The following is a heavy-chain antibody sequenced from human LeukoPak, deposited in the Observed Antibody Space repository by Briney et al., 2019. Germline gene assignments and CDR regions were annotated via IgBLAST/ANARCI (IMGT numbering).Heavy chain of an antibody. CDR3: ASPRGDGYVWPFDI. J-gene: IGHJ3*02. Sequence: SESLSLTCTVSGGSISSGRYYWGWIRQPPGQGLEWIGTIDYTRSTYYNPSLKSRVTVSVYTSKNQFSLKLSLMSVTATAAYYCASPRGDGYVWPFDIWGQGTMVTVSS. D-gene: IGHD3-16*01. V-gene: IGHV4-39*01. CDR1: GGSISSGRYY. CDR2: IDYTRST.